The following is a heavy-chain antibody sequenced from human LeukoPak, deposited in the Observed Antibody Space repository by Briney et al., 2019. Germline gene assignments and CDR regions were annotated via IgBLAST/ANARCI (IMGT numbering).Heavy chain of an antibody. D-gene: IGHD3-22*01. Sequence: SVKVSCKASGGTFSSYAISWVRQATGQGLEWMGRIIPILGIANYAQKFQGRVTITADKSTSTAYMELSSLRSEDTAVYYCARDYPTYYYDSSGPYFDCWGQGTLVTVSS. CDR1: GGTFSSYA. CDR3: ARDYPTYYYDSSGPYFDC. CDR2: IIPILGIA. V-gene: IGHV1-69*04. J-gene: IGHJ4*02.